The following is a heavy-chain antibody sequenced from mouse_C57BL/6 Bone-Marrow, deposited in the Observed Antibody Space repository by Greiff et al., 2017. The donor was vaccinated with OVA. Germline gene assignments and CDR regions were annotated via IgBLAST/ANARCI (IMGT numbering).Heavy chain of an antibody. CDR1: GYTFTDYY. J-gene: IGHJ1*03. CDR3: ARRAVVEYFDV. CDR2: INPYNGGT. V-gene: IGHV1-19*01. D-gene: IGHD1-1*01. Sequence: VQLQQSGPVLVKPGASVKMSCKASGYTFTDYYMNWVKQSHGKSLECIGVINPYNGGTSSNQKFKGKATLTVDKSSSTAYMELNSLTSEDSAVYYCARRAVVEYFDVWGTGTTVTVSS.